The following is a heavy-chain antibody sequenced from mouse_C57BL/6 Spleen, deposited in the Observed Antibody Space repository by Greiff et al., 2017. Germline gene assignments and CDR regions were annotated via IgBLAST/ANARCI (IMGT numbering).Heavy chain of an antibody. Sequence: QVQLQQSGAELVKPGASVKMSCKASGYTFTSYWITWVKQRPGQGLGWIGDIYPGSGSTNYNEKFKSKATLTVDTSSSTACMQLSSLTSEYSAVYCCSRCDYVHLYFDVWGTGTTVTVSS. CDR1: GYTFTSYW. CDR3: SRCDYVHLYFDV. CDR2: IYPGSGST. D-gene: IGHD2-4*01. V-gene: IGHV1-55*01. J-gene: IGHJ1*03.